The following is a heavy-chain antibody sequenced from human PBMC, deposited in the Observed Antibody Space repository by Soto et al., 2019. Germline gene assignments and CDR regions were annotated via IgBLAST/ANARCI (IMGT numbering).Heavy chain of an antibody. Sequence: QVQLVESGGGVVQPGRSLRLSCAASGFTFSNYVMHWVHQAPGKGLEWVAVISYDGTNKYYADSVRGRFTISRDNSKNTLFLQMNSLRPEDTAVYYCVKDQYQLIRRCYGLDVWGQGTTVTVSS. CDR2: ISYDGTNK. V-gene: IGHV3-30*18. D-gene: IGHD2-2*01. J-gene: IGHJ6*02. CDR1: GFTFSNYV. CDR3: VKDQYQLIRRCYGLDV.